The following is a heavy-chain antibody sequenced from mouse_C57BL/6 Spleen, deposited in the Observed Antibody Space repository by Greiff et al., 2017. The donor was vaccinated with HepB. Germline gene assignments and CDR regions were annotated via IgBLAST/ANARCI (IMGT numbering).Heavy chain of an antibody. V-gene: IGHV5-9-1*02. CDR3: TRDTFGYYCDD. Sequence: EVQLVESGEGLVKPGGSLKLSCTASGFTFSSYAMSWVRQTPEKRLEWVAYISSGGDYIYYADTVKGRFTISRDNARNTLYLQMSSLKSEDTAMYYCTRDTFGYYCDDWGKGTTLTVSS. CDR1: GFTFSSYA. CDR2: ISSGGDYI. D-gene: IGHD3-1*01. J-gene: IGHJ2*01.